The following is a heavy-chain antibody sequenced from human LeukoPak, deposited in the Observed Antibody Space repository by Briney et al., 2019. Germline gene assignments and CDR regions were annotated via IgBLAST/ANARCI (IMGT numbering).Heavy chain of an antibody. D-gene: IGHD3-16*01. V-gene: IGHV3-64*01. Sequence: PGGSLRLSCAASGFTFNSYAMHWVRQAPGKGLEYVSAISSNGGSTYYANSVKGRFTISRDNSKKTLYLQMGSLRPEDMAVYYCARYGGAFADYWGQGTLVTVSS. CDR3: ARYGGAFADY. CDR2: ISSNGGST. J-gene: IGHJ4*02. CDR1: GFTFNSYA.